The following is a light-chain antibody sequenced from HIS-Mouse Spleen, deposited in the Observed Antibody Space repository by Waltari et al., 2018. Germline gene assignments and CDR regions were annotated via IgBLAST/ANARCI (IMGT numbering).Light chain of an antibody. CDR3: SSYTSSSTV. CDR2: EVS. J-gene: IGLJ1*01. V-gene: IGLV2-18*02. Sequence: QSALTQPPSVSGSPGQSVTISCTGPSSHVGSYNRFSWYQQPPGPAPKLMIYEVSNRPSGVPDRFSGSKSGNTASLTISGLQAEDEADYYCSSYTSSSTVFGTGTKVTVL. CDR1: SSHVGSYNR.